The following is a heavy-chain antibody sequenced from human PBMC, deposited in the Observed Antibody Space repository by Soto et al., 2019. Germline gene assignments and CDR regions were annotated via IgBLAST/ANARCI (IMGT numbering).Heavy chain of an antibody. CDR1: GGTFSSYA. CDR2: ISAYNGNT. Sequence: ASVKVSCKASGGTFSSYAISWVRQAPGQGLEWMGGISAYNGNTNYAQKLQGRVTMTTDTSTSTAYMELRSLRSDDTAVYYCARDMPNNWFDPWGQGTLVTVSS. V-gene: IGHV1-18*01. D-gene: IGHD2-2*01. CDR3: ARDMPNNWFDP. J-gene: IGHJ5*02.